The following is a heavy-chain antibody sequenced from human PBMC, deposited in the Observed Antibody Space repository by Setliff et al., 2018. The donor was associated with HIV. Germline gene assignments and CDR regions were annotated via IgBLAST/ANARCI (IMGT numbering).Heavy chain of an antibody. CDR2: INPDSRGT. D-gene: IGHD6-13*01. J-gene: IGHJ4*02. CDR3: ARGVKGIATTGKYYFDY. V-gene: IGHV1-2*06. CDR1: GYAFTDYS. Sequence: GALVKVSCKTSGYAFTDYSIHWVRQAPGQGLEWVGRINPDSRGTNYAQTFQGRVTMTRDTSVSTAYMELSRLKSDETAVFYCARGVKGIATTGKYYFDYWGQGTLVTVSS.